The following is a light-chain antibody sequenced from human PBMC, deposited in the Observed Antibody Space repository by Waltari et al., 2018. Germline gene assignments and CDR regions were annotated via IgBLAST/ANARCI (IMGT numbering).Light chain of an antibody. J-gene: IGLJ2*01. V-gene: IGLV3-19*01. CDR2: DKN. Sequence: TQDPAVSVAMGQTVRITCQGDSLRSYYASWYQQRPGQAPILVMYDKNSRPSGVPDRFSGSSSDDTASLTITGAQAEDEAYYYCHSRDASGSRGAFGGGTKLTVL. CDR1: SLRSYY. CDR3: HSRDASGSRGA.